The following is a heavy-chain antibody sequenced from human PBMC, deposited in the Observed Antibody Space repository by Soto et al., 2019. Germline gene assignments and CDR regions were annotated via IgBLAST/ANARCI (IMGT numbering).Heavy chain of an antibody. CDR2: IYHSGST. D-gene: IGHD3-10*01. J-gene: IGHJ6*02. CDR1: GGSISSGGYS. Sequence: PSETLSLTCAVSGGSISSGGYSWSWIRQPPGKGLEWIGYIYHSGSTYYNPSLKSRVTISVDRSKNQFSLKLSSVTAADTAVYYCARESTMVRGVDYGMGVWGQGTTGTVSS. V-gene: IGHV4-30-2*01. CDR3: ARESTMVRGVDYGMGV.